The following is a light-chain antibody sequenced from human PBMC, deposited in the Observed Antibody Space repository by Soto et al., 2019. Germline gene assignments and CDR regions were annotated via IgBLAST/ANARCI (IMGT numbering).Light chain of an antibody. CDR1: QSVSSY. V-gene: IGKV3-11*01. Sequence: EIVLTQSPPTLSLSPGERATLSCRASQSVSSYLAWYQQKPGQAPRLLIYDASNRATGIPARFSGSGSGTDFTLTISSLEPEDFAVYYCHQRQSWPRTFGQGTKVDIK. CDR2: DAS. CDR3: HQRQSWPRT. J-gene: IGKJ1*01.